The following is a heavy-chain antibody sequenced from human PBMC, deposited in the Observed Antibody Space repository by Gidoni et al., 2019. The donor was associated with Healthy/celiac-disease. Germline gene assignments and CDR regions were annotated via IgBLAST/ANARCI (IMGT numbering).Heavy chain of an antibody. CDR3: ATSPDAVAGPYWYFDL. CDR2: ISGSGGST. D-gene: IGHD6-19*01. J-gene: IGHJ2*01. CDR1: CFTFSSYA. V-gene: IGHV3-23*01. Sequence: EVQLLESGGGLVQPGGSLRLSCAASCFTFSSYAMSWVRQAPGKGLEWVSAISGSGGSTYYADSVKGRFTISRDNSKNTLYLQMNSLRAEDTAVYYCATSPDAVAGPYWYFDLWGRGTLVTVSS.